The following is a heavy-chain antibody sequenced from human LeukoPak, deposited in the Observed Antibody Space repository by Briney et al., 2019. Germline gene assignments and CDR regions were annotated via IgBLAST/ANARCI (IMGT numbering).Heavy chain of an antibody. Sequence: PSETLSLTCAVSGGSISSGGYSWSWIRQPPGKGLEWIGYIYHSGSTYYNPSLKSRATISVDTSKNQFSLKLSSVTAADTAVYYCARHLVGLGMEYYFDYWGQGTLVTVSS. CDR2: IYHSGST. CDR3: ARHLVGLGMEYYFDY. V-gene: IGHV4-30-2*01. CDR1: GGSISSGGYS. D-gene: IGHD7-27*01. J-gene: IGHJ4*02.